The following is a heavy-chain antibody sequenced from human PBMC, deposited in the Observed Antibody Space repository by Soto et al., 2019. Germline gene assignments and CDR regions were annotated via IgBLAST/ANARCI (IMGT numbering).Heavy chain of an antibody. CDR2: IKQDGSEK. CDR1: GFTFSSYW. V-gene: IGHV3-7*01. Sequence: GGSLRLSCAASGFTFSSYWMSWVRQAPGKGLEWVANIKQDGSEKYYVDSVKGRFTISRDNAKNSLYLQMNSLRAEDTAVYYCASTIIAARNGGFDYWGQGTLVTVSS. CDR3: ASTIIAARNGGFDY. J-gene: IGHJ4*02. D-gene: IGHD6-6*01.